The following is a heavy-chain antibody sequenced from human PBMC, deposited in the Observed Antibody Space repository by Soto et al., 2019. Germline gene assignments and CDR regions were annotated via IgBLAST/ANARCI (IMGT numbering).Heavy chain of an antibody. CDR3: ATPPTVTTFLHHYYYYGMDV. J-gene: IGHJ6*02. CDR2: MNPNSGNT. CDR1: GYTFTSYD. Sequence: ASVKVSCKASGYTFTSYDINWVRQATGQGLEWMGWMNPNSGNTGYAQKFQGRVTMTRNTSISTAYMELSSLRSEDTAVYYCATPPTVTTFLHHYYYYGMDVWGQGTTVTVSS. D-gene: IGHD4-17*01. V-gene: IGHV1-8*01.